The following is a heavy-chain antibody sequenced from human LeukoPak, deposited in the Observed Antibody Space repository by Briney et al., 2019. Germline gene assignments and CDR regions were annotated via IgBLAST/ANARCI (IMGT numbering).Heavy chain of an antibody. Sequence: GGSLRLSDARPGLTFRKYAMTWVRQAPGKGLEWVSVISGSGENTDYADSVKGRFTISRDNSKNTLYLQMNSPRAEDTAVYYCAKDTRGGHRYCVFDYWGQGTLVTVSS. D-gene: IGHD3-16*01. J-gene: IGHJ4*02. CDR2: ISGSGENT. CDR3: AKDTRGGHRYCVFDY. V-gene: IGHV3-23*01. CDR1: GLTFRKYA.